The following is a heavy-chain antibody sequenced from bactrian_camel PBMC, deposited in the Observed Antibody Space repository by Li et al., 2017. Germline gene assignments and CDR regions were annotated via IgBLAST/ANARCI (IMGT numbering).Heavy chain of an antibody. Sequence: HVQLVESGGGLVQPGGSLRLSCAASGFTFSTYYMSWVRQTPGKGLEWVSSIYTGGGALSLVYADSVKGRFSVARDNAKNTAYLQMNSLKSEDTGVYYCACTLVTGPETADFAYWGQGTQVTVS. CDR2: IYTGGGALSL. CDR3: ACTLVTGPETADFAY. CDR1: GFTFSTYY. V-gene: IGHV3S20*01. J-gene: IGHJ6*01. D-gene: IGHD2*01.